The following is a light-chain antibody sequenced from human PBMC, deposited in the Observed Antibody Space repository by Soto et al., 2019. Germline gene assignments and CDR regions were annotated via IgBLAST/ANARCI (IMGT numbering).Light chain of an antibody. CDR1: RSVTTF. CDR3: QQCGSLPGT. J-gene: IGKJ1*01. Sequence: EIVLTQSPGTLSLSPGERATLSCRASRSVTTFLAWYQQKPGQAPRLLIYGTSSRATGIPDRFSGSGSGTDFTLTISRLEPEDFAVYYCQQCGSLPGTFGQGTKVDIK. V-gene: IGKV3-20*01. CDR2: GTS.